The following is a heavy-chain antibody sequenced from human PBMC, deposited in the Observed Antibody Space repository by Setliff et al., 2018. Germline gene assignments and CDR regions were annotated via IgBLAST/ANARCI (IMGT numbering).Heavy chain of an antibody. V-gene: IGHV7-4-1*02. D-gene: IGHD4-4*01. CDR3: AKVDTDYIMTRVNTWQYYFYMDV. Sequence: ASVKVSCKASGYTFTNYAMTWMRQAPGQGLEYMGWINTNTGNPIYAQGFTGRFVFSLDTSVSTAYLQISSLKSEDTAVYYCAKVDTDYIMTRVNTWQYYFYMDVWGRGTTVTVSS. J-gene: IGHJ6*03. CDR2: INTNTGNP. CDR1: GYTFTNYA.